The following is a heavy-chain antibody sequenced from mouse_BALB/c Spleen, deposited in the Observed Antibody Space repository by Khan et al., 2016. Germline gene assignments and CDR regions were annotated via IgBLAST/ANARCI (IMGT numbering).Heavy chain of an antibody. CDR3: VREGYGTTYGAIDY. CDR1: GFSLTSYD. Sequence: QVQLKESGPGLVAPSQSLSITCTVSGFSLTSYDISWIRQPTGKGLEWLGGIWTGGGTNYNSDFMSRMIISKDNSKSQVFLKMNSWQTDDTAISXDVREGYGTTYGAIDYWGQGTSVTVSS. D-gene: IGHD1-1*01. V-gene: IGHV2-9-2*01. J-gene: IGHJ4*01. CDR2: IWTGGGT.